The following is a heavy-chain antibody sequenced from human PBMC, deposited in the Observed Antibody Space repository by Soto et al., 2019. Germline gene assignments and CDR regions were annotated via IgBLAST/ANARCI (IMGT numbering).Heavy chain of an antibody. CDR1: GYSIRNGYY. D-gene: IGHD2-21*02. J-gene: IGHJ5*02. V-gene: IGHV4-38-2*01. CDR2: IYHSGST. CDR3: ARVGPYCGGDCYSPPP. Sequence: SETLSLTCAVSGYSIRNGYYWGWIRQPPGKGLEWIGTIYHSGSTYYNPSLKSRVTISVDASENHFSLKLSSVTAADTAVYYCARVGPYCGGDCYSPPPWGQGTLVTVS.